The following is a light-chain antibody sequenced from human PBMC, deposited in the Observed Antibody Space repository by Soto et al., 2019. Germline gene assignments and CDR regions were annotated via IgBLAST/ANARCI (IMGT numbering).Light chain of an antibody. V-gene: IGKV1-5*03. J-gene: IGKJ1*01. CDR2: KAS. CDR1: QSVSRW. CDR3: QQYNDNWT. Sequence: DIQMTQSPSTLSASVGDRVTITCRASQSVSRWLAWYQQKQGKAPKLLIYKASTVESGVPSRFSGSGSGTEFTLAISSLQPDDSATYYCQQYNDNWTFGQGTKVEIK.